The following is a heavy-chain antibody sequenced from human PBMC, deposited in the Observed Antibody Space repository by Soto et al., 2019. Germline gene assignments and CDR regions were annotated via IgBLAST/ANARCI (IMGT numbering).Heavy chain of an antibody. D-gene: IGHD2-15*01. CDR1: GYTFASYD. CDR2: TNPNSGNT. J-gene: IGHJ5*02. V-gene: IGHV1-8*01. CDR3: ARAHRYCSGGSCYSGVWFDP. Sequence: ASVKVSCKASGYTFASYDINWVRQATGQGLEWMGWTNPNSGNTGYAQKFQGRVTMTRNTSISTAYMELSSLRSEDTAVYYCARAHRYCSGGSCYSGVWFDPWGQGTLVTVSS.